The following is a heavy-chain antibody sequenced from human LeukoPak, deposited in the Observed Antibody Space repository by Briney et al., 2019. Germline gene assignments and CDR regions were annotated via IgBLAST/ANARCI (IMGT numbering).Heavy chain of an antibody. J-gene: IGHJ3*01. Sequence: PGGSLRLSCAASGFTFSSYAMSWVRQAPGKGLEWVSVISNSGSSTYYAGSVKGRFTISRDNSKNTLYLQMKSLRAEDTAVYYCAKSPNFWSGFDAWGQGTMVTVSS. CDR1: GFTFSSYA. D-gene: IGHD3-3*01. CDR3: AKSPNFWSGFDA. V-gene: IGHV3-23*01. CDR2: ISNSGSST.